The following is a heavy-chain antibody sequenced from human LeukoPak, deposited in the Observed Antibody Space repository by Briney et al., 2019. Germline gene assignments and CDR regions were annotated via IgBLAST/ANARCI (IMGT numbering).Heavy chain of an antibody. D-gene: IGHD2/OR15-2a*01. V-gene: IGHV3-48*01. CDR1: GFIFSSYA. Sequence: PGGSLGLSCATSGFIFSSYAMNWVRQAPGKGLEWVSYISSSSSTIYYADSVKGRFTISRDNAKNSLYLQMNSLRAEDTAVYYCARALTFDAFDIWGQGTMVTVSS. J-gene: IGHJ3*02. CDR2: ISSSSSTI. CDR3: ARALTFDAFDI.